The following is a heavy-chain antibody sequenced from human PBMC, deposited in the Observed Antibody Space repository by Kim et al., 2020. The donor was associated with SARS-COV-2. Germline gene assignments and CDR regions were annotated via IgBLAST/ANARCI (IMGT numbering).Heavy chain of an antibody. CDR1: GFTFSGHW. CDR2: ISSDGRTT. Sequence: GGSLRLSCSPSGFTFSGHWLHWVRQVPGKGLVCVSRISSDGRTTNYADSVKGRFTISRDNARNTLYLQLNSLRVEDMAVYYCARGTWRYGLDVWGQGTTVTVSS. CDR3: ARGTWRYGLDV. V-gene: IGHV3-74*01. J-gene: IGHJ6*02.